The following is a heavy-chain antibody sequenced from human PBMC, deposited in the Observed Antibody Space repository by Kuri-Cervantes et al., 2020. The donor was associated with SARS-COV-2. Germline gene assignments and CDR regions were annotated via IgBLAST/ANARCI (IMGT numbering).Heavy chain of an antibody. CDR3: ARGSVVVVPATYYFDY. CDR2: INPNSGGT. J-gene: IGHJ4*02. Sequence: ASVKVSCKASGYTFTGYYMHWVRQAPGQGLEWMGWINPNSGGTNYAQKFQGRVTMTRDTSISTAYMELSRLRSDDTAVYYCARGSVVVVPATYYFDYWGQGTLVTVSS. V-gene: IGHV1-2*02. CDR1: GYTFTGYY. D-gene: IGHD2-2*01.